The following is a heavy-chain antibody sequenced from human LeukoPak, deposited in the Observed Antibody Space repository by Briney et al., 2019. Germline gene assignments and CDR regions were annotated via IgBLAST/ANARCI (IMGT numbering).Heavy chain of an antibody. Sequence: GGSLRLSCAASGFTFSSYAMSWVRQAPGKGLEWVSAISGSGGSTYYADSVKGRFTISRDNSKNTLYPQMNSLRAEDTAVYYCARDRNYYDSSGPNVLYMDVWGKGTTVTVSS. J-gene: IGHJ6*03. CDR3: ARDRNYYDSSGPNVLYMDV. V-gene: IGHV3-23*01. CDR2: ISGSGGST. CDR1: GFTFSSYA. D-gene: IGHD3-22*01.